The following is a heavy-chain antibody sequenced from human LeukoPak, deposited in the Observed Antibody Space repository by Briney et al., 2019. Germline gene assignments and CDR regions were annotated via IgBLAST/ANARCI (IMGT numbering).Heavy chain of an antibody. Sequence: GGSLRLSCAASGFTFSSYSMNWVRQAPGKGLEWVSSISSSSSYIYYADSVKGRFTISRDIAKNTLYLQMNSLRAEDTGVYYCAKDHYWSIDYWGRGTLVTVSS. D-gene: IGHD3-3*01. CDR1: GFTFSSYS. CDR3: AKDHYWSIDY. V-gene: IGHV3-21*01. CDR2: ISSSSSYI. J-gene: IGHJ4*02.